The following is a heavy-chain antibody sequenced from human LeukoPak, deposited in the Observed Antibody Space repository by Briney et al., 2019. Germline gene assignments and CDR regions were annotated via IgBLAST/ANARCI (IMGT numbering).Heavy chain of an antibody. CDR3: AREYDQLQDIVVLDY. D-gene: IGHD2-2*01. CDR2: ISAHNGNT. Sequence: ASVKVSCKASGYTFTSYGISWVRQAPGQGLEWMGWISAHNGNTNYAQKLQGRVTMTTDTSTSTAYMELRSLRSDDTAVYYCAREYDQLQDIVVLDYWGQGTLVTVSS. J-gene: IGHJ4*02. V-gene: IGHV1-18*04. CDR1: GYTFTSYG.